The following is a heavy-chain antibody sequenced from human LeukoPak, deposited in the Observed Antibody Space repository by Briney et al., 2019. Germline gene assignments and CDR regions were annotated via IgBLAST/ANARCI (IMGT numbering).Heavy chain of an antibody. CDR1: GFTFSSYA. CDR2: ISGSGGST. CDR3: AKGSIADYDFWSGYYTHYFDY. J-gene: IGHJ4*02. V-gene: IGHV3-23*01. Sequence: GGSLRLSCAASGFTFSSYAMSWVRQAPGKGLEWVSAISGSGGSTYYADSVKGRFTISRDNSKNTLYLQMNSLRAEDTAVCYCAKGSIADYDFWSGYYTHYFDYWGQGTLVTVSS. D-gene: IGHD3-3*01.